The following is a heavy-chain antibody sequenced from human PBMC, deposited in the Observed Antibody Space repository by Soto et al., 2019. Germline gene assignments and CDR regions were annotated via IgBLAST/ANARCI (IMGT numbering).Heavy chain of an antibody. CDR2: ISGSDTST. D-gene: IGHD2-15*01. CDR3: AKCGGLGTPRGRGSCYCPIDY. CDR1: GFTFSDYA. J-gene: IGHJ4*02. V-gene: IGHV3-23*01. Sequence: PXGSLRLSCAVSGFTFSDYAMSWVRQAPGVGLDWVSGISGSDTSTYYADSVKGRFTISRDNTKNTLYLQMNSLRAGDTAVYYCAKCGGLGTPRGRGSCYCPIDYWGQGSPVTVSS.